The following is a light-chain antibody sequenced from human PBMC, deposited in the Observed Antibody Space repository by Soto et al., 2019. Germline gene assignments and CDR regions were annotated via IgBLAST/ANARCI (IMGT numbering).Light chain of an antibody. V-gene: IGLV3-21*04. CDR2: YER. Sequence: SYELTQPPSVSVAPGKTARITCGGNNIGRKSVHWYRQKPGQAPVMVIYYERDRPSGIPERFSGSNSGNTATLTISRVEAGDEADYYCQVWDSSSDHVVFGGGTKLTVL. CDR1: NIGRKS. J-gene: IGLJ2*01. CDR3: QVWDSSSDHVV.